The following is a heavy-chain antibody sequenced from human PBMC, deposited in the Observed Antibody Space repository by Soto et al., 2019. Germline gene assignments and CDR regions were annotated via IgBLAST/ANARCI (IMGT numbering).Heavy chain of an antibody. D-gene: IGHD3-3*01. CDR1: GFSLSTSGVG. J-gene: IGHJ5*02. V-gene: IGHV2-5*02. CDR3: EHRKTISGVLPWWFDP. CDR2: IYWDDDK. Sequence: QITLKESGPTLVKPTQTLTLTCTFSGFSLSTSGVGVGWIRQPPGKALEWLALIYWDDDKRYSPSLKSRLTTTNDTSKNQAVTTMTNMDPVDTATYYCEHRKTISGVLPWWFDPWGQGTLVTVSS.